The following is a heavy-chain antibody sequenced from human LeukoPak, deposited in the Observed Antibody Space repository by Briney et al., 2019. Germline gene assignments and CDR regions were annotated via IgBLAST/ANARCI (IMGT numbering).Heavy chain of an antibody. Sequence: ASVKVSCKASVYTFTSYYMHWVRQAPGQGLEWMGIINPSGGSTSYAQKFQGRVTMTRDTSTSTVYMELSSLRSKDTAVYYCARAFGYGDKEDYFDYWGQGTLVTVSS. CDR2: INPSGGST. CDR1: VYTFTSYY. J-gene: IGHJ4*02. CDR3: ARAFGYGDKEDYFDY. D-gene: IGHD4-17*01. V-gene: IGHV1-46*01.